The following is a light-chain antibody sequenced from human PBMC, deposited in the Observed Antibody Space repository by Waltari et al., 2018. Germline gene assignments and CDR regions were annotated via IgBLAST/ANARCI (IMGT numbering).Light chain of an antibody. CDR3: MRYMHNGSWV. V-gene: IGLV8-61*01. CDR2: NTN. J-gene: IGLJ3*02. Sequence: QTVVTQEPSFSVSPGGTVTLTCALSSGSVPSSHYTSWYQQTPGQAPRTLIYNTNIRSSGVPDRFSGSILGNKAALTMTGAQADDESEYYCMRYMHNGSWVFGGGTKLTVL. CDR1: SGSVPSSHY.